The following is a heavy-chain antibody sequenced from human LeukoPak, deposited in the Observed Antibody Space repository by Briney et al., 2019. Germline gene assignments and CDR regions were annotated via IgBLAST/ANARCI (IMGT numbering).Heavy chain of an antibody. CDR2: IYPGDAGT. Sequence: GESLKISCKGSGYIFSNYWIVWVRQMPGKGLEWMGIIYPGDAGTKYSPSFQGHVTISADKSITTAYLQWSSLKTSDTAIYYCATIVGATGVNWFDPWGQGTLVTVSS. CDR1: GYIFSNYW. D-gene: IGHD1-26*01. V-gene: IGHV5-51*01. CDR3: ATIVGATGVNWFDP. J-gene: IGHJ5*02.